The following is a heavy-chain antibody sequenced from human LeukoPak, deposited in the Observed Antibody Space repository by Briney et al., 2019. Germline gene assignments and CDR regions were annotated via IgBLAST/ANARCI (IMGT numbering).Heavy chain of an antibody. Sequence: PSETLSLTCTVSGDSFSSNSFYWGWIRQPPGKGLEWIASIYYTGSTYYNPSLKSRATISGDTSKNQFSLKLSSVTAADTAVYYCARAHVDTAMVIDAFDIWGQGTMVTVSS. D-gene: IGHD5-18*01. CDR2: IYYTGST. CDR3: ARAHVDTAMVIDAFDI. CDR1: GDSFSSNSFY. V-gene: IGHV4-39*07. J-gene: IGHJ3*02.